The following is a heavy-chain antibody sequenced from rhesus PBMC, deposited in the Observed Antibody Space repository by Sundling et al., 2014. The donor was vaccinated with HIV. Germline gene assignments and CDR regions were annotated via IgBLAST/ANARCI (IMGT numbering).Heavy chain of an antibody. J-gene: IGHJ3*01. CDR1: GGSISSSNW. Sequence: QVQLQESGPAVVKPSETLSLTCVVSGGSISSSNWWSWIRQSPGKGLEWIGSLSPSGGTNYLTPSLKSRVTLSLDTSTNRFSLKLTSVTAADTAVYYCASEITTNDAFDFWGQGLRVTVSS. D-gene: IGHD4-11*01. V-gene: IGHV4-93*02. CDR3: ASEITTNDAFDF. CDR2: LSPSGGTN.